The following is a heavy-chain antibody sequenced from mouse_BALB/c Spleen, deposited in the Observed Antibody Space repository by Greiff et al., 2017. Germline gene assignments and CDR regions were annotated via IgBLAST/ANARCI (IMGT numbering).Heavy chain of an antibody. J-gene: IGHJ4*01. D-gene: IGHD1-1*01. Sequence: EVKLVESGGGLVQPGGSRKLSCAASGFTFSSFGMHWVRQAPEKGLEWVAYISSSSSTIYYADTVKGRFTISRDNPKNTLFLQMTSLRSEDTAMYYCARGDYYAPYAMDYWGQGTSVTVSS. CDR2: ISSSSSTI. CDR3: ARGDYYAPYAMDY. CDR1: GFTFSSFG. V-gene: IGHV5-17*02.